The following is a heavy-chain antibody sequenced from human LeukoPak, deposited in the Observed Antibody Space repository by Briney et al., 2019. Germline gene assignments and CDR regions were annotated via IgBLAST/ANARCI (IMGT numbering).Heavy chain of an antibody. CDR3: ARAPLYGDYVGYYFDY. CDR2: IKQDGSEK. Sequence: GGSLTLSCAASGFTFSSYWMSWVRQAPGKGLEWVANIKQDGSEKYYVDSVKGRFTISRDNAKNSLYLQMNSLRAEDTAVYYCARAPLYGDYVGYYFDYWGQGALVTVSS. J-gene: IGHJ4*02. V-gene: IGHV3-7*01. CDR1: GFTFSSYW. D-gene: IGHD4-17*01.